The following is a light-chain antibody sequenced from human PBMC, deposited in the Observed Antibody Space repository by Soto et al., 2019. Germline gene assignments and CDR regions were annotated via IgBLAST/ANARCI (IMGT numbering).Light chain of an antibody. Sequence: EIVLTQSPGTLSLSPGERATLSCRASQTMRSSHLAWYQQKPGQAPRLLIYGASTRTFDVPDRFSGSGSGTNFTLTISRLQPEDFAVYYCHQYNHWLTWSFGQGTKVDIK. CDR1: QTMRSSH. V-gene: IGKV3-20*01. CDR3: HQYNHWLTWS. J-gene: IGKJ1*01. CDR2: GAS.